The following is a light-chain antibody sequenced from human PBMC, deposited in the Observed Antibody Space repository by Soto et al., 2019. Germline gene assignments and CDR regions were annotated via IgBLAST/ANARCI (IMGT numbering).Light chain of an antibody. J-gene: IGLJ1*01. Sequence: QSALTQPASVSGSPGQSITISCTGTSSDVGGYNYVSWYQQHPGKAPKLMIYDDSNRPSGVSNRFSGSKSGNTASLTISGLQAEDEADYYCSSYTSSSTAPYVFGTGTKLTVL. CDR1: SSDVGGYNY. CDR2: DDS. CDR3: SSYTSSSTAPYV. V-gene: IGLV2-14*01.